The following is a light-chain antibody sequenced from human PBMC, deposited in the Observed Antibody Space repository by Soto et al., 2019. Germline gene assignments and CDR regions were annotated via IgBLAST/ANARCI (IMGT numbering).Light chain of an antibody. CDR1: QSISSH. Sequence: DIQMTQSPSSLSASVRDRVTITCRASQSISSHLNWYQQKPGKAPNLLMYGASSLQSGVPSRFSGSGSGTDFTLTISSLQPEDFATYYCQQTYSTPFTFGPGTIVDIK. V-gene: IGKV1-39*01. CDR2: GAS. CDR3: QQTYSTPFT. J-gene: IGKJ3*01.